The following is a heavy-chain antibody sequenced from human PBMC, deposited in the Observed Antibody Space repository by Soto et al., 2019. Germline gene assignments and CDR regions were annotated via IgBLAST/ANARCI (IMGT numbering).Heavy chain of an antibody. CDR1: GGSISSGGYS. CDR2: IYHSGST. J-gene: IGHJ4*02. Sequence: SETLSLTCAVSGGSISSGGYSWSWIRQPPGKGLEWIGYIYHSGSTYYNPSLKSRVTISVDRSKNQFSLKLSSVTAADTAVYYCAAGGGPSAYWGQGTLVTVSS. CDR3: AAGGGPSAY. V-gene: IGHV4-30-2*01. D-gene: IGHD2-15*01.